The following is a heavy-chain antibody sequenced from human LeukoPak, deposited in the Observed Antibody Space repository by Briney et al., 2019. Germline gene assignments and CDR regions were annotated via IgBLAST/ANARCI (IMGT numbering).Heavy chain of an antibody. CDR2: INPNSGGT. J-gene: IGHJ6*02. CDR1: GYTFTGYY. CDR3: ARGARVKAYCSGGSCYYYYGMDV. V-gene: IGHV1-2*02. Sequence: GASVKVSCKASGYTFTGYYMHWVRQAPGQGLGWMGWINPNSGGTNYAQKFQGRVTMTRDTSISTAYMELSRLRSDDTAVYYCARGARVKAYCSGGSCYYYYGMDVWGQGTTVTVSS. D-gene: IGHD2-15*01.